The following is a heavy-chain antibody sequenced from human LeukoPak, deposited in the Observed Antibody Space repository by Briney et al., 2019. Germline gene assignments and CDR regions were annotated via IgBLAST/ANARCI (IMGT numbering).Heavy chain of an antibody. CDR2: IYYSGST. Sequence: PSETLSLTCTVSGGSISSYYWSWIRQPPGKGLEWIGYIYYSGSTNYNPSLKSRVTISADTSKNQFSLKLSSVTAADTAVYYCARVDDFWSGHYYYGMDVWGQGTTVTVSS. J-gene: IGHJ6*02. V-gene: IGHV4-59*01. D-gene: IGHD3-3*01. CDR1: GGSISSYY. CDR3: ARVDDFWSGHYYYGMDV.